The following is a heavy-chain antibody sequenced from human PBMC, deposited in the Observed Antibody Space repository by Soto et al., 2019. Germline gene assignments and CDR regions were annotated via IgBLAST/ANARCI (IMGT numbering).Heavy chain of an antibody. CDR2: ISAYNGNT. Sequence: ASVKVSYKASGYTFTSYDISWVRQAPGQGLEWMGWISAYNGNTNYAQKLQGRVTMTTDTSTSTAYMELRSLRSDDTAVYYCARDRGSGLGYCSSTSCQSIPFDYWGQGTLLTVSS. D-gene: IGHD2-2*01. J-gene: IGHJ4*02. V-gene: IGHV1-18*01. CDR1: GYTFTSYD. CDR3: ARDRGSGLGYCSSTSCQSIPFDY.